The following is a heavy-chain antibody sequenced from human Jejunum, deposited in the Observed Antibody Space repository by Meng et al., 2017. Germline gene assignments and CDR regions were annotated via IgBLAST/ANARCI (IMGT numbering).Heavy chain of an antibody. V-gene: IGHV3-15*07. J-gene: IGHJ5*02. D-gene: IGHD2-2*01. Sequence: GESLKISCGVSGLSFSAAWMSWVRQGPGKGLEWVGRIKSKGGGGTADYAAAVKGRFTISRDDSQNMVYLHMSSLRSEDTGVYFCTHVRDPTSWSFGTWGQGTQVTVSS. CDR2: IKSKGGGGTA. CDR1: GLSFSAAW. CDR3: THVRDPTSWSFGT.